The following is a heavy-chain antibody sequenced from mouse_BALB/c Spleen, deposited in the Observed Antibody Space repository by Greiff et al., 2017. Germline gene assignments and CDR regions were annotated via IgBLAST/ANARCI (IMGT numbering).Heavy chain of an antibody. Sequence: QVHVKQSGPGLVQPSQSLSITCTVSGFSLTSYGVHWVRQSPGKGLEWLGVIWSGGSTDYNAAFISRLSISKDNSKSQVFFKMNSLQANDTAIYYCARIYYRYDEAMDYWGQGTSVTVSS. CDR1: GFSLTSYG. D-gene: IGHD2-14*01. CDR3: ARIYYRYDEAMDY. V-gene: IGHV2-2*02. CDR2: IWSGGST. J-gene: IGHJ4*01.